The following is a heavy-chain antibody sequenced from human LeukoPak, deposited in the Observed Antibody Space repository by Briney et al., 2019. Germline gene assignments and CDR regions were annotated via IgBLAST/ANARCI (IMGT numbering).Heavy chain of an antibody. CDR3: ARAPYSYGHDYYYYGMDV. J-gene: IGHJ6*02. V-gene: IGHV1-69*04. D-gene: IGHD5-18*01. CDR2: IIPILGIA. Sequence: ASVKVSCKASGGTFSSYAISWVRQAPGQRLEWMGRIIPILGIANYAQKFQGRVTITADKSTSTAYMELSSLRSEDTAVYYCARAPYSYGHDYYYYGMDVWGQGTTVTVSS. CDR1: GGTFSSYA.